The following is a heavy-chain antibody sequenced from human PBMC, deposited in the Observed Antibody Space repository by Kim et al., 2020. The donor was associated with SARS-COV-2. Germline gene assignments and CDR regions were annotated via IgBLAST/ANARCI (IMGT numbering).Heavy chain of an antibody. D-gene: IGHD5-12*01. CDR3: AKWGGKDIVATMNYYYYG. V-gene: IGHV3-9*01. CDR1: GFTFDDYA. J-gene: IGHJ6*01. Sequence: GGSLRLSCAASGFTFDDYAMHWVRQAPGKGLEWVSGISWNSGSIGYADSVKGRFTISRDNAKNSLYLQMNSLRAEDTALYYCAKWGGKDIVATMNYYYYG. CDR2: ISWNSGSI.